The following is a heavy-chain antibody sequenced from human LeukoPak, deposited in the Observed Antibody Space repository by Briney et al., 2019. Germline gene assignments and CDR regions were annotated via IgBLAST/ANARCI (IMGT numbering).Heavy chain of an antibody. J-gene: IGHJ1*01. CDR1: GFTFSTFS. CDR3: ARTTVAGTIQY. V-gene: IGHV3-21*01. CDR2: ISRTGTSI. D-gene: IGHD1-14*01. Sequence: PGGSLRLSCSASGFTFSTFSMAWVRQAPGKGPEWVSYISRTGTSIHYADSMRGRFTISRDNTKSSLYLQMNNLRVEDTALYFCARTTVAGTIQYWGQGTLVIVSS.